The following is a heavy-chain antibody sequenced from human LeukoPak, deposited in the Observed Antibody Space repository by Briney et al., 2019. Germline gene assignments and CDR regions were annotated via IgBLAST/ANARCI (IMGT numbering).Heavy chain of an antibody. V-gene: IGHV1-18*01. CDR3: AKMRGGLNALDI. CDR1: GYTFSSSG. CDR2: ISPYNDNT. D-gene: IGHD3-16*01. Sequence: ASVKVSCKASGYTFSSSGISWVRQAPGQGLEWMGWISPYNDNTNYAQNLQGRVTMTTDTSTGTAYIELRSLGSDDTAVYYCAKMRGGLNALDIWGQGTMVTVSS. J-gene: IGHJ3*02.